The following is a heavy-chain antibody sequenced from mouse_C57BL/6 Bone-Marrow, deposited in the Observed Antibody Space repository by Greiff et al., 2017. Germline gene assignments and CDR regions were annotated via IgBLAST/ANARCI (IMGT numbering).Heavy chain of an antibody. CDR1: GFNIKDDY. V-gene: IGHV14-4*01. CDR2: LDPENGDT. Sequence: VQLQQSGAELVRPGASVKLSCTASGFNIKDDYMHWVKQRPEQGLEWIGWLDPENGDTEYASKFQGKATITADTSSNTAYLQLSSLTSEDTAVYYCTTLLITSLDYWGQGTSVTVSS. CDR3: TTLLITSLDY. D-gene: IGHD1-1*01. J-gene: IGHJ4*01.